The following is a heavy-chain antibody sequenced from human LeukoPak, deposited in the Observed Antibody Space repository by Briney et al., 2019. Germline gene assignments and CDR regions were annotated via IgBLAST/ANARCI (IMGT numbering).Heavy chain of an antibody. Sequence: GSLRLSCAASGFPFSSYAISWVRPAPGKGLEWVSAISGSGGSTYYADSVKGRFTISRDNSKNTLYLQMNSLRAEDTAVYYCAKEDTAMGPLGAFDIWGQGTMVTVSS. V-gene: IGHV3-23*01. CDR3: AKEDTAMGPLGAFDI. CDR2: ISGSGGST. CDR1: GFPFSSYA. J-gene: IGHJ3*02. D-gene: IGHD5-18*01.